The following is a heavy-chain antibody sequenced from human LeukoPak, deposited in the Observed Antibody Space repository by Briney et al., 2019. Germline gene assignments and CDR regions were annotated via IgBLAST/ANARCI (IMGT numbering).Heavy chain of an antibody. CDR1: GFTFSSYA. Sequence: GGSLRLSCAASGFTFSSYAMSWVRQAPGKGLEWVSAISGSGGSTYYADSVKGRFTISRDNPKNTLYLQMNSLRAEDTAVYYCAKATDYYDSSGYYHRPDYWGQGTLVTVSS. CDR2: ISGSGGST. D-gene: IGHD3-22*01. J-gene: IGHJ4*02. CDR3: AKATDYYDSSGYYHRPDY. V-gene: IGHV3-23*01.